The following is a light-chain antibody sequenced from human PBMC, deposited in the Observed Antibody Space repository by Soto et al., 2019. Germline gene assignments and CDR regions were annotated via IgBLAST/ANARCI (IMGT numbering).Light chain of an antibody. V-gene: IGKV1-8*01. CDR2: AAS. CDR3: QQYYTSPWT. Sequence: AIRMTQSPSSLSASTGDRVTITCRASQGITNYLVWYQQKPGKAPKVLIHAASTLQSGVSSRFSGSGSGSDFTLTISCLQSEDYATYYCQQYYTSPWTLGQGTKVEV. CDR1: QGITNY. J-gene: IGKJ1*01.